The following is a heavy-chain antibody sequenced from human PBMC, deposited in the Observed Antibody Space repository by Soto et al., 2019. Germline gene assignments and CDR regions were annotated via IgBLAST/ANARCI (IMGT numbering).Heavy chain of an antibody. Sequence: EVQLLESGGALVQPGGSLRLSCAASGFAFSAYAMNWVRHTPGKGLEWVSSVSGTGRTTYHADSVKGRFTMSRDNSKDTLFLQMNSLRGEDTAIYYCAKVIRADSTSSNFYYYSAMDVWGQGTTVTVSS. CDR1: GFAFSAYA. V-gene: IGHV3-23*01. J-gene: IGHJ6*02. D-gene: IGHD6-6*01. CDR2: VSGTGRTT. CDR3: AKVIRADSTSSNFYYYSAMDV.